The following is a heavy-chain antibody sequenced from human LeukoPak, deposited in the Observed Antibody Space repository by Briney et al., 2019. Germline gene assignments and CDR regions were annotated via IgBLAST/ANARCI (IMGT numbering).Heavy chain of an antibody. D-gene: IGHD3-10*01. V-gene: IGHV4-61*02. Sequence: SQTLSLTCTVSDGSISSGSYYWSWIRQPAGKGLEWIGRIYTSGSTNYNPSLKSRVTISVDTSKNQFSLKLSSVTAADTAVYYCARDLWFGESTPPKDDAFDIWGQGTMVTVSS. J-gene: IGHJ3*02. CDR3: ARDLWFGESTPPKDDAFDI. CDR1: DGSISSGSYY. CDR2: IYTSGST.